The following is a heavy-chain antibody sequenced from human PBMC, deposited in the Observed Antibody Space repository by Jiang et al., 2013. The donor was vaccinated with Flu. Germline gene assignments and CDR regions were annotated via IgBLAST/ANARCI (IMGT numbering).Heavy chain of an antibody. CDR1: GYTFTSYG. CDR2: ISAYNGKT. CDR3: ARGSGRNYAVSAGFDI. J-gene: IGHJ3*02. D-gene: IGHD1-26*01. V-gene: IGHV1-18*04. Sequence: SGAEVKKPGASVKVSCKASGYTFTSYGICWVRQAPGQGLEWMGWISAYNGKTNYAQKLQGRVAMTTDTPTNTAYMELRSLRSDDTAVYYCARGSGRNYAVSAGFDIWGQGDNGHRLF.